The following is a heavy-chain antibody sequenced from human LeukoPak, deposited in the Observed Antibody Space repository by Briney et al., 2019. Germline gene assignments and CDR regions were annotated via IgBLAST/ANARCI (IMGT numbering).Heavy chain of an antibody. CDR3: AKAADTNYFRYGDY. V-gene: IGHV3-23*01. J-gene: IGHJ4*02. D-gene: IGHD1-7*01. CDR2: IGTIPGVT. CDR1: GFTFSNYD. Sequence: PGGSLRLSCAASGFTFSNYDMSWVRQAPGKGLEWVSVIGTIPGVTYYTESVKGRFTISRDNSKNTVYLQMNNLRADDTALYFCAKAADTNYFRYGDYWGQGTLVTVSS.